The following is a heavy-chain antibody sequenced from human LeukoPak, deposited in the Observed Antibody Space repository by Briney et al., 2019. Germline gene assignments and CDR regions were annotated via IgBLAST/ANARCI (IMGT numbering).Heavy chain of an antibody. CDR3: ARLSGRDYYFDY. CDR2: MFTTGTI. Sequence: SQTLSLTCTVSGGSVNSGSYYWSWIRQPAGKGLEWIGRMFTTGTINYNPSLKSRVTISLDTSKNQFSLKLSSVTAAGTAVYYCARLSGRDYYFDYWGQGTLVTVSS. D-gene: IGHD4/OR15-4a*01. CDR1: GGSVNSGSYY. J-gene: IGHJ4*02. V-gene: IGHV4-61*02.